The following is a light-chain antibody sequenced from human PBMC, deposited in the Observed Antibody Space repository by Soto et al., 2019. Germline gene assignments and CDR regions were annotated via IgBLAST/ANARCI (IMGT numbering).Light chain of an antibody. Sequence: QSVLTQPPSASGTPGQTVTISCSGSSSNIGRSTVNWYQQLPGTAPRLLIYLNDQRPSGVPDRFSGSKSGTSASLAISGLQSEDEADYYCEAWDDSLKGSVVFGGGTKPTVL. CDR2: LND. J-gene: IGLJ2*01. V-gene: IGLV1-44*01. CDR3: EAWDDSLKGSVV. CDR1: SSNIGRST.